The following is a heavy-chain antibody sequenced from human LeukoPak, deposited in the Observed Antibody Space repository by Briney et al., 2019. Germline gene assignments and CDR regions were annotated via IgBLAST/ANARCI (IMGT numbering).Heavy chain of an antibody. CDR3: AVVFYYYYMDV. CDR1: GGSISSYY. Sequence: SETLSLTCTVSGGSISSYYWSWIRQPPGKGLEWIGYIYYSGSTNYNPSLKSRVTISVDRSKNQFSLKLSSVTAADTAVYYCAVVFYYYYMDVWGKGTTVTVSS. V-gene: IGHV4-59*12. CDR2: IYYSGST. D-gene: IGHD3-22*01. J-gene: IGHJ6*03.